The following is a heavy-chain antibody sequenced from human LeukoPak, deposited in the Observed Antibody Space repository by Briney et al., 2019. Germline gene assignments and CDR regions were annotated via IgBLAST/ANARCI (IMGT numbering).Heavy chain of an antibody. CDR1: GYTFTSYA. CDR3: ARETWFGELLSSGMDV. D-gene: IGHD3-10*01. J-gene: IGHJ6*04. Sequence: EASVKVSSKASGYTFTSYAMHWVRQAPGQRLEWMGWINAGNGNTKYSQKFQGRVTITRDTSASTSYMELSSLRSEDTAVYYCARETWFGELLSSGMDVWGKGTTVTVSS. V-gene: IGHV1-3*01. CDR2: INAGNGNT.